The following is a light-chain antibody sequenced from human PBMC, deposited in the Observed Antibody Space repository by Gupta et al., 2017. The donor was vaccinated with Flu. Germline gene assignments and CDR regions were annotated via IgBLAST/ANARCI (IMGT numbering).Light chain of an antibody. CDR3: QQYYSTPRT. CDR2: WAS. J-gene: IGKJ1*01. V-gene: IGKV4-1*01. CDR1: QSVLYSSNNKNY. Sequence: NCKSSQSVLYSSNNKNYLAWYQQKPGQPPKLLFSWASTRESGVPDRFSGSGSGTDFTLTISSLQAEDVAVYYCQQYYSTPRTFGQGTKVEIK.